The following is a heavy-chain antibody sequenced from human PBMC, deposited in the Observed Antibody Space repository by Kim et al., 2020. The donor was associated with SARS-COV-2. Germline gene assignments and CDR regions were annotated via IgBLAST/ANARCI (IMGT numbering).Heavy chain of an antibody. V-gene: IGHV4-39*01. CDR1: GGSISSSSYY. CDR2: IYYSGST. Sequence: SETLSLTCTVSGGSISSSSYYWGWIRQPPGKGLEWIGSIYYSGSTYYNPSLKSRVTISVDTSKNQFSLKLSSVTAADTVVYYCARHASGAAVRGWYTPLLTNSGYYFDYWGQGTLVTVSS. J-gene: IGHJ4*02. D-gene: IGHD6-19*01. CDR3: ARHASGAAVRGWYTPLLTNSGYYFDY.